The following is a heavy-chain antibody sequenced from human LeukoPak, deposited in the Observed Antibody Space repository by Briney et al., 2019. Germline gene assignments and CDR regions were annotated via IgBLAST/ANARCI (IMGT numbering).Heavy chain of an antibody. V-gene: IGHV3-20*04. CDR2: INWNGGST. CDR1: GFTFDDYA. Sequence: GGSLRLSCAASGFTFDDYAMSWVRQAPGKGLEWGSGINWNGGSTGYSDSVKGRFTISRDDSKNTLYLQMNSLRAEDTAVYYCAKDDYYDTSGYRDWGQGTLVTVSS. D-gene: IGHD3-22*01. J-gene: IGHJ4*02. CDR3: AKDDYYDTSGYRD.